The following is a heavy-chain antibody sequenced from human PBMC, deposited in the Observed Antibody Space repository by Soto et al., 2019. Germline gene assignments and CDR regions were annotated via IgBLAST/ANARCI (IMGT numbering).Heavy chain of an antibody. V-gene: IGHV3-30*18. CDR2: MSYDGNKE. Sequence: QVQLVESGGGVVQPGRSLRLSCAVSGFTLSSYGIHWVRQAPGKGLEWVAFMSYDGNKESYADSVKGRFTISRDNSKNTLYLQMDSLRAEDTAMYYCAKGLSVIQEWIIDGHWGQGTQVTVSS. CDR1: GFTLSSYG. D-gene: IGHD5-18*01. J-gene: IGHJ4*02. CDR3: AKGLSVIQEWIIDGH.